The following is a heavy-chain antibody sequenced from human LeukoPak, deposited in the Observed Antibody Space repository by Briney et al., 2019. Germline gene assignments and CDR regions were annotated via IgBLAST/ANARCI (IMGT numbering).Heavy chain of an antibody. V-gene: IGHV3-53*01. CDR1: GFTVSSNY. CDR2: IYSGGST. J-gene: IGHJ4*02. CDR3: ARAHNWKYGSFDF. Sequence: GGSLRLSCAASGFTVSSNYMSWVRQAPGKGLEWVSVIYSGGSTYYADSVKGRFTISRDNSKNTLYLQMNSLRAEDTAVYYCARAHNWKYGSFDFWGQGTLVTVSS. D-gene: IGHD1-7*01.